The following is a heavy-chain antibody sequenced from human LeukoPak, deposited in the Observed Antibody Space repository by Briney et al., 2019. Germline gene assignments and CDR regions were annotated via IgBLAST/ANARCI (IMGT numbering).Heavy chain of an antibody. D-gene: IGHD2-15*01. J-gene: IGHJ5*02. CDR2: ICDSGST. CDR1: GGSISSGGYY. V-gene: IGHV4-30-2*01. CDR3: ARDTVGYCSGGSCMKDPGLDP. Sequence: SETLSLTCTVSGGSISSGGYYWSWIRQPPGKGLEWIGYICDSGSTYYSPSLKSRLTISLDRSNNQFSLKLTSVTAADTAVYYCARDTVGYCSGGSCMKDPGLDPWGQGTLVTVSS.